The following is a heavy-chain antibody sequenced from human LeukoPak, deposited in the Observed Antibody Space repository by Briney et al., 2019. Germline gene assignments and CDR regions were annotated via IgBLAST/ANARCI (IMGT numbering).Heavy chain of an antibody. CDR3: AREPGFDSSGYLNWFDP. V-gene: IGHV4-59*01. D-gene: IGHD3-22*01. Sequence: SETLPLTCTVPGGSISSYYWSWIRQPPGKGLEWIACISYSGSTKYNPSLKSRVTISVDTSKNQLSLKLSSVTAADTAVYYCAREPGFDSSGYLNWFDPWGQGTLVTVSS. CDR2: ISYSGST. CDR1: GGSISSYY. J-gene: IGHJ5*02.